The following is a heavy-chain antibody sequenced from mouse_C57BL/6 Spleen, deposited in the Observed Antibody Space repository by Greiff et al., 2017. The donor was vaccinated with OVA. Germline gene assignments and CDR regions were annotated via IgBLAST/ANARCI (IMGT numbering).Heavy chain of an antibody. Sequence: VQLQQSGPGLVQPSQSLSITCTVSGFSLTSYGVHWVRQSPGKGLEWLGVIWSSGSTDYNEAFMSKLSITKDNSKSHVFFTLNSLQADDTAKYYCAIADLLWSSMDYWGQGTSVTVSS. CDR1: GFSLTSYG. CDR3: AIADLLWSSMDY. V-gene: IGHV2-5*01. D-gene: IGHD2-1*01. J-gene: IGHJ4*01. CDR2: IWSSGST.